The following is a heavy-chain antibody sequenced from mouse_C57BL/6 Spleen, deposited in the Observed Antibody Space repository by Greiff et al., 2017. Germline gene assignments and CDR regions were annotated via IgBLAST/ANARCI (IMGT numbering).Heavy chain of an antibody. V-gene: IGHV2-2*01. CDR3: ARKGGYGYDWFAY. Sequence: QVQLKQSGPGLVQPSQSLSITCTVSGFSLTSYGVHWVRQSPGKGLEWLGVIWSGGSTDYNAAFISRLSISKDNSKSQVFFKMNSLQADDTAIYYCARKGGYGYDWFAYWGQGTLVTVSA. CDR2: IWSGGST. CDR1: GFSLTSYG. D-gene: IGHD2-2*01. J-gene: IGHJ3*01.